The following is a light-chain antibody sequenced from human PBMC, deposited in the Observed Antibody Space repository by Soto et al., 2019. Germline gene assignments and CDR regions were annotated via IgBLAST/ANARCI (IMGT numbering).Light chain of an antibody. V-gene: IGKV3-11*01. CDR3: QQRSNWPPVT. J-gene: IGKJ4*01. Sequence: EIVLPQSPATLSLSPGERSTLSGRASQSINRHLAWYRQKPWQAPRLLIYDASNRATGIPARFSGSGSGTDFTLTISSLEPEDFGVYYCQQRSNWPPVTFGGGTKVDIK. CDR2: DAS. CDR1: QSINRH.